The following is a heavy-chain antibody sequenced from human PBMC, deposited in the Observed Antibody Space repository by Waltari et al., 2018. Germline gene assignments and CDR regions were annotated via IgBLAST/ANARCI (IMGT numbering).Heavy chain of an antibody. CDR1: GFTFSDYW. CDR3: AASNWFDP. V-gene: IGHV3-7*01. J-gene: IGHJ5*02. Sequence: VQVVESGGGLVQPGGSLRLSCAASGFTFSDYWMSWIRQAPGKGLEWVANIIHDGSEKYYVDSVKGRFTISRDNAKNLLYLQINSLTGEDTAVYYCAASNWFDPWGQGTLVTVSS. CDR2: IIHDGSEK.